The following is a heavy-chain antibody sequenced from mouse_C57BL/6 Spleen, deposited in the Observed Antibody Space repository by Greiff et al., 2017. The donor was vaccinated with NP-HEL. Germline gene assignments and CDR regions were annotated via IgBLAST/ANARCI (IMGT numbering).Heavy chain of an antibody. V-gene: IGHV1-82*01. CDR1: GYAFSSSW. CDR2: IYPGDGDT. J-gene: IGHJ2*01. D-gene: IGHD3-2*02. Sequence: LQESGPELVKPGASVKISCKASGYAFSSSWMNWVKQRPGKGLEWIGRIYPGDGDTNYNGKFKGKATLTADKSSSTAYMQLSSLTSEDSAVYFCATAQATSVYFDYWGQGTTLTVSS. CDR3: ATAQATSVYFDY.